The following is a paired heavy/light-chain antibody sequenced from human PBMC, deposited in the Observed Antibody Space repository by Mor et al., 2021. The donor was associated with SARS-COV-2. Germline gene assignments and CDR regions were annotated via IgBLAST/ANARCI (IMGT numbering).Heavy chain of an antibody. Sequence: QLHLQESGPGLVKPSETLSLTCTVSGGSIISSTYYWVWIRQPPGKGLEWIASIYHSGSSYYNPSLKSRVSISVDPSKNQFSLKLSSVTAADTAVYYCARTGHADYQLLESWFDPWGQGTLVTVSS. CDR2: IYHSGSS. J-gene: IGHJ5*02. CDR3: ARTGHADYQLLESWFDP. CDR1: GGSIISSTYY. V-gene: IGHV4-39*01. D-gene: IGHD2-2*01.
Light chain of an antibody. J-gene: IGKJ4*01. Sequence: DIVMIQSPDSLAVSLGERATINCRSSHNVLSTSNNKNYLAWYQQKPGQPPKLLIYWASTRESGVPDRFSGSGSGTDFTLTISSLQAEDVAVYCCQQYYNIPLTFGGGTKVEIK. V-gene: IGKV4-1*01. CDR1: HNVLSTSNNKNY. CDR2: WAS. CDR3: QQYYNIPLT.